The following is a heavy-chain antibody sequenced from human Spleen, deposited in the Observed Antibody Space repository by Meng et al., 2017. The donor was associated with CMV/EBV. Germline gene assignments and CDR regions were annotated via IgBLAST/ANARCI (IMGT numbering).Heavy chain of an antibody. V-gene: IGHV1-2*06. CDR1: GYTFTDYY. Sequence: QVVLVQSGAEVKKPGASVKVSCKTSGYTFTDYYTHWVRQAPGQGLDYMGRVNPKTGDANYAQKFQGRVTMTRDTSISTAYLELKWLTSDDTAIYYCVREATMIRGVSPWSWGQGTLVTVSS. D-gene: IGHD3-10*01. CDR3: VREATMIRGVSPWS. J-gene: IGHJ4*02. CDR2: VNPKTGDA.